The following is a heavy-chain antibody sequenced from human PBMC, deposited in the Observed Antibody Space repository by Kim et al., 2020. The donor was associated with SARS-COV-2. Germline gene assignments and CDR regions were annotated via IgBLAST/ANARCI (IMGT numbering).Heavy chain of an antibody. CDR1: GYSFTSYW. Sequence: GESLQISCKGSGYSFTSYWIGWVRQMPGKGLEWMGIIYPGDSDTRYSPSFQGQVTISADKSISTAYLQWSSLKASDTAMYYCAIRGYCTNGVCSPRGAFDIWGQGTMVTVSS. CDR3: AIRGYCTNGVCSPRGAFDI. D-gene: IGHD2-8*01. J-gene: IGHJ3*02. V-gene: IGHV5-51*01. CDR2: IYPGDSDT.